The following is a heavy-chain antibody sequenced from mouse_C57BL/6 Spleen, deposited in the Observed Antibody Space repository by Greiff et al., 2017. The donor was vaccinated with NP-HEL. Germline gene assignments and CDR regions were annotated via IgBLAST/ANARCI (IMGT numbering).Heavy chain of an antibody. D-gene: IGHD1-1*01. Sequence: VQLQQPGAELVRPGSSVKLSCKASGYTFTSYWMHWVKQRPIQGLEWIGNIDPSDSETHYNQKFKDKATLTVDTSSSTAYMELHSLTSEDSAVYFCASGSRDYAMDYWGQGTSVTVSS. J-gene: IGHJ4*01. CDR1: GYTFTSYW. CDR2: IDPSDSET. CDR3: ASGSRDYAMDY. V-gene: IGHV1-52*01.